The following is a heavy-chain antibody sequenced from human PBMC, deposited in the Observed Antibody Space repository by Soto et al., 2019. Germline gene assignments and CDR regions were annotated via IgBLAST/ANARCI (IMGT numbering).Heavy chain of an antibody. CDR2: IIPIFGTA. CDR3: ARGWVGDQKFDY. D-gene: IGHD2-21*02. CDR1: GGTFSSYA. V-gene: IGHV1-69*13. Sequence: SVTVSCQASGGTFSSYAISWVRQAPGQGLEWMGGIIPIFGTANYAQKFQGRVTITADESTSTAYMGLSSLRSEDTAVYYCARGWVGDQKFDYWGQGTLVTVSS. J-gene: IGHJ4*02.